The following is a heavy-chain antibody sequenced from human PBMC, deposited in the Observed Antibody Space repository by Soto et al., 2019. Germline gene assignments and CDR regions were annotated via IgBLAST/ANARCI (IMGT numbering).Heavy chain of an antibody. J-gene: IGHJ4*02. V-gene: IGHV4-31*03. Sequence: QVQLQESGPGLVKPSQTLSLTCTVSGDSISSGGHYRSWIRQRPEKGLEWIGFIYYSGSPSYSPSLQSRVTISVDTSKNQLSLKVTSVTAADTAVYYCARWAGGYSGYVDYWGQGALVTVSS. CDR1: GDSISSGGHY. CDR3: ARWAGGYSGYVDY. CDR2: IYYSGSP. D-gene: IGHD5-12*01.